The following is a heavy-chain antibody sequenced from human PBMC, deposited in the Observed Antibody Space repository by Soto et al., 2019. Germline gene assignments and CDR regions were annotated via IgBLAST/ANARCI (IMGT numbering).Heavy chain of an antibody. CDR1: GFTFSSYA. J-gene: IGHJ4*02. CDR2: ISGSGGST. V-gene: IGHV3-23*01. Sequence: LRLSCAASGFTFSSYAMSWVRQAPGKGLEWVSAISGSGGSTYYADSVKGRFTISRDNSKNTLYLQMNSLRAEDTAVYYCANPNWNYAGSSDYWGQGTLVTVSS. CDR3: ANPNWNYAGSSDY. D-gene: IGHD1-7*01.